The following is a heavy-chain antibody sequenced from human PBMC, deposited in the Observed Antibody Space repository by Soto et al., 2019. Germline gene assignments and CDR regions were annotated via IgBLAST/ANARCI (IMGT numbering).Heavy chain of an antibody. J-gene: IGHJ2*01. Sequence: QEQLVESGGGVVQPGKSLRLSCAASRFAFSSYAMHWVRQAPGKGLEWVAVISYDGGYENYADSVKGRFTVSRDNSKNTLWLQINSLRPEDTALYYCAKGTTVTPSRHLDLWGQGTLVTVSS. CDR3: AKGTTVTPSRHLDL. CDR2: ISYDGGYE. D-gene: IGHD4-17*01. CDR1: RFAFSSYA. V-gene: IGHV3-30*18.